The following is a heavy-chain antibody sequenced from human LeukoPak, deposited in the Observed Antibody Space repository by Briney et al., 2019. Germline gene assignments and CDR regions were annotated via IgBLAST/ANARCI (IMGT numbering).Heavy chain of an antibody. J-gene: IGHJ4*02. D-gene: IGHD5-12*01. CDR1: GGTFSSYA. Sequence: SVKVSCKAFGGTFSSYAISWVRQAPGQGLEWMGRIIPILGIANYAQKFQGRVTITADKSTSTAYMELSSLRSEDTAVYYCARDVRGYSGYDYGYWGQGTLVTVSS. CDR3: ARDVRGYSGYDYGY. CDR2: IIPILGIA. V-gene: IGHV1-69*04.